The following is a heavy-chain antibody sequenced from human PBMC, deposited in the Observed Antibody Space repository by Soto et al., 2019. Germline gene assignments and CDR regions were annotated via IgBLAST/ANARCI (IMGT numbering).Heavy chain of an antibody. D-gene: IGHD5-18*01. CDR1: GGSFRSYA. Sequence: QVQLVQSGAEVRKPGSRVKVSCEVSGGSFRSYAISWVRQAPGQGLNWVVGSVPIFGGGNHAQRVQGRVTITADEATSAVHMELTSLRSEDTAVYYCAGDGSTVETAMVSQYFYGMDVGGLGTSVTVSS. J-gene: IGHJ6*02. CDR3: AGDGSTVETAMVSQYFYGMDV. V-gene: IGHV1-69*12. CDR2: SVPIFGGG.